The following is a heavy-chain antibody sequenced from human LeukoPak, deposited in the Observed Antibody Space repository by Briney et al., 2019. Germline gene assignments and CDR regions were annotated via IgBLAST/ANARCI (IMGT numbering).Heavy chain of an antibody. V-gene: IGHV1-69*13. CDR3: ARDRVDTAMVKGFDY. CDR2: IIPIFGTA. D-gene: IGHD5-18*01. J-gene: IGHJ4*02. CDR1: GGTFSSYA. Sequence: SVKVSCKASGGTFSSYAISWVRQAPGQGLEWMGGIIPIFGTANYAQKFQGRVTITADESTSTAYMELSSLRSEDTAVYYCARDRVDTAMVKGFDYWAREPWSPSPQ.